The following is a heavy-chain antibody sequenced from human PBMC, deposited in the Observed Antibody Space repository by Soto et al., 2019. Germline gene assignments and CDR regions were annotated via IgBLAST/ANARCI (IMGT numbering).Heavy chain of an antibody. CDR1: GGSISSSSYY. Sequence: LTCTVSGGSISSSSYYWDWIRQPPGKGLQWIGKIYHSGSTNYNPSLNSRVTLSVDTSKNQFALKLSSVTAADTAVYYCARHTPAISISDHWGQGTLVTVSS. CDR2: IYHSGST. CDR3: ARHTPAISISDH. J-gene: IGHJ4*02. V-gene: IGHV4-39*01. D-gene: IGHD2-15*01.